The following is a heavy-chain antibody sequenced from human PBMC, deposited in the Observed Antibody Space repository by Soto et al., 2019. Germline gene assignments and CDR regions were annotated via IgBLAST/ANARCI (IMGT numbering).Heavy chain of an antibody. D-gene: IGHD6-6*01. CDR3: ARQPLLRSSSIP. V-gene: IGHV4-34*01. Sequence: SETLALACAVCGGSVRGYDGGGIRQPPGKGLEWIGEINHSGSTNYNPSLKSRVTISVDTSKNQFSLRLSSVTAADTAVYYCARQPLLRSSSIPWGQGTLVTVSS. CDR1: GGSVRGYD. J-gene: IGHJ5*02. CDR2: INHSGST.